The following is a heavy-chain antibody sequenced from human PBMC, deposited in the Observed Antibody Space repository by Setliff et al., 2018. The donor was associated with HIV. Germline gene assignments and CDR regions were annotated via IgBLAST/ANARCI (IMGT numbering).Heavy chain of an antibody. Sequence: SETLSLTCTVSGGSISSPTYYWGWIRQPPGKGLEWIGTIYYSGSTYYNPSLRSRLTISVDTSKNQFSLKLSSVTAADTAVYYCARRDGYSYGFYFDYWGQGTLVTVSS. CDR3: ARRDGYSYGFYFDY. V-gene: IGHV4-39*01. D-gene: IGHD5-18*01. CDR2: IYYSGST. J-gene: IGHJ4*02. CDR1: GGSISSPTYY.